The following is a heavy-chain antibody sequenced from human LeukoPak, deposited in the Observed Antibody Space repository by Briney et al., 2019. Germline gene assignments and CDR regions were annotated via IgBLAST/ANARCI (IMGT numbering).Heavy chain of an antibody. V-gene: IGHV3-74*01. CDR1: GFTFSTYW. J-gene: IGHJ1*01. Sequence: GGSLRLSCAASGFTFSTYWMHWVRQAPGKGLVWVSRIKSDGSTNYADSVKGRFTISRDNAKNTVSLQMNSLGPEDTGVYYCARAPSEIGGYYPEYFRHWGQGTLVTVSS. CDR2: IKSDGST. D-gene: IGHD3-22*01. CDR3: ARAPSEIGGYYPEYFRH.